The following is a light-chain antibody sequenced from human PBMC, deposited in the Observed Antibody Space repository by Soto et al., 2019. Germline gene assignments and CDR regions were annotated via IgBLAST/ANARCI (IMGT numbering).Light chain of an antibody. CDR3: QYYRGLSS. Sequence: DIQMTQSPSSLSSSVGGRVTITCRASQRISRYLAWYQQKPGEAPKLLIYDASSLQSGVPSRFSGSGSGTEFSLSITGLQPDDFATYYCQYYRGLSSFGPGTKVDIK. J-gene: IGKJ3*01. CDR2: DAS. CDR1: QRISRY. V-gene: IGKV1-5*01.